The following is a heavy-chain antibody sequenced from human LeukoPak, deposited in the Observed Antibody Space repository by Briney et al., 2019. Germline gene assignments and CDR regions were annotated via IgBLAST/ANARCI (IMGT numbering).Heavy chain of an antibody. J-gene: IGHJ4*02. D-gene: IGHD1-14*01. CDR2: ISGSGGST. Sequence: PGGSLRLSCAASGFNFSSYAMSWVRQAPGKGLEWVSAISGSGGSTYYADSVKGRFTISRDNSKNTLYLQMNSLRAEDTAVYYCAKDPRMSPAHFDYWGQGTLVTVSS. CDR1: GFNFSSYA. V-gene: IGHV3-23*01. CDR3: AKDPRMSPAHFDY.